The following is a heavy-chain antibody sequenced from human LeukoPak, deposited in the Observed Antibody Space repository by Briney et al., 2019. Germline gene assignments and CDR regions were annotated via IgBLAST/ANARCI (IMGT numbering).Heavy chain of an antibody. CDR3: ARVGPNWGFKENFDF. Sequence: TSETLSLTCTVSGGSISSSSYYWGWIRRPPGKGLEWIGSINHGGSTDYNPSLKSRVIMSIDTSKNHFSLKLTSVTAADTAVYYCARVGPNWGFKENFDFWGQGTLVTVSS. CDR2: INHGGST. CDR1: GGSISSSSYY. J-gene: IGHJ4*02. D-gene: IGHD7-27*01. V-gene: IGHV4-39*02.